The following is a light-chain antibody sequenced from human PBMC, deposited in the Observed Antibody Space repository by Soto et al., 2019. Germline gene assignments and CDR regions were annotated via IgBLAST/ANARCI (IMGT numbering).Light chain of an antibody. Sequence: QSVLTQPASVSGSPGQSITISCTGTSSDVGGYNYVSWYQQHPDKAPKLMIYEVSNRPSGVSNRFSGSKSGNTASLTISGLQAEDEADYYCSSYISSPVFGGGTKLTVL. CDR1: SSDVGGYNY. V-gene: IGLV2-14*01. J-gene: IGLJ2*01. CDR3: SSYISSPV. CDR2: EVS.